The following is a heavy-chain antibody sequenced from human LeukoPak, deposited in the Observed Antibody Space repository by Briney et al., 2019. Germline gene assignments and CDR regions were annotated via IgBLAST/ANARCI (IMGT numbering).Heavy chain of an antibody. CDR2: ISGSGGST. V-gene: IGHV3-23*01. Sequence: GGSLRLSCAASGFTFSSYAMSWVRQAPGKGLEWVSVISGSGGSTYYADSVKGRFTISRDNSKNTLYLQMNSLRAEDTAVYYCARSDILTGYYTPWGQGTLVTVSS. D-gene: IGHD3-9*01. CDR1: GFTFSSYA. CDR3: ARSDILTGYYTP. J-gene: IGHJ5*02.